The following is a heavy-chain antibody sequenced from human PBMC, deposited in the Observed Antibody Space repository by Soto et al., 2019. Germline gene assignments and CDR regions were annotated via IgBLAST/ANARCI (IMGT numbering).Heavy chain of an antibody. J-gene: IGHJ4*02. CDR3: VGPFDSSGWYDY. Sequence: PGESLKISCQGSGYSFTSYWIGWVRQTPGKGLEWMGMIYPGDSDTRYSPSFQGQVTISADKSISAAFLQWSSLKASDTAMYYCVGPFDSSGWYDYWGQGTLVTAPQ. D-gene: IGHD6-19*01. CDR2: IYPGDSDT. V-gene: IGHV5-51*01. CDR1: GYSFTSYW.